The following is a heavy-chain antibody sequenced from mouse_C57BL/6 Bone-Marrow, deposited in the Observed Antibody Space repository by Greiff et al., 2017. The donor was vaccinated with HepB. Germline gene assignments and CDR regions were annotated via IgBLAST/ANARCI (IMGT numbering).Heavy chain of an antibody. V-gene: IGHV5-6*01. J-gene: IGHJ4*01. D-gene: IGHD1-1*01. CDR3: ARLRTVSYAMDY. CDR2: ISSGGSYT. Sequence: EVKLMESGGDLVKPGGSLKLSCAASGFTFSSYGMSWVRQTPDKRLEWVATISSGGSYTYYPDSVKGRFTISRDNAKNTLYLQMSSLKSEDTAMYYCARLRTVSYAMDYWGQGTSVTVSS. CDR1: GFTFSSYG.